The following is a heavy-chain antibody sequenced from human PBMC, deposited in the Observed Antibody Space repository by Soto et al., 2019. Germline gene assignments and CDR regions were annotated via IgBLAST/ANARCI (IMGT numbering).Heavy chain of an antibody. D-gene: IGHD3-22*01. CDR3: AAGLNYYDSSGYVDY. Sequence: SVKVSCKASGFTFTSSAVQWVRQARGQRLEWIGWIVVGSGNTNYAQKFQERVTITRDMSTSTAYMELSSLRSEDTAVYYCAAGLNYYDSSGYVDYWGQGTLVTVSS. CDR2: IVVGSGNT. CDR1: GFTFTSSA. V-gene: IGHV1-58*01. J-gene: IGHJ4*02.